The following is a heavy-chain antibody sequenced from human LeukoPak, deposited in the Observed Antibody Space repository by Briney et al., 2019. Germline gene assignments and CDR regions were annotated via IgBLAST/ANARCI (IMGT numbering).Heavy chain of an antibody. CDR3: ARDRPYGAVGDMDV. CDR2: IYSGGST. CDR1: GFTVSSNY. Sequence: TGGSLRLSCAASGFTVSSNYMSWVRQAPGKGLEWVSVIYSGGSTYYADSVKGRFTISKDNFKNRLYLQMNSLRAEDTAVYYCARDRPYGAVGDMDVWGQGTTVTVSS. V-gene: IGHV3-53*01. D-gene: IGHD3-16*01. J-gene: IGHJ6*02.